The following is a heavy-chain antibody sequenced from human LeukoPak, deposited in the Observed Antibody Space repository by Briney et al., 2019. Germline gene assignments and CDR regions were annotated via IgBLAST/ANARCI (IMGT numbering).Heavy chain of an antibody. J-gene: IGHJ4*02. D-gene: IGHD3-16*01. CDR1: GFAFSAYW. CDR2: INEDATTI. Sequence: GGSLRLSCAASGFAFSAYWMHWVRQAPGKGLEWVSRINEDATTITYADSVKGRFIISRDNSKRSLYLQMNNLRAEDTAVYYCVRDLILVWTPGDDFNFWGQGTLVVVSS. CDR3: VRDLILVWTPGDDFNF. V-gene: IGHV3-74*01.